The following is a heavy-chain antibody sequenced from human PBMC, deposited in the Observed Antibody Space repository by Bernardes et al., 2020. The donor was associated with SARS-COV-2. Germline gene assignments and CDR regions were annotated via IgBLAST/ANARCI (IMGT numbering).Heavy chain of an antibody. D-gene: IGHD5-18*01. J-gene: IGHJ4*02. CDR3: AKNRIQLWLEGPGDY. Sequence: GGSLRLSCAASGFTFSSYAMSWVRQAPGKGLEWVSAISGSGGSTYYADSVKGRFTISRDNSKNTLYLQMNSLRAEDTAVYYCAKNRIQLWLEGPGDYWGQGTLVTVSS. CDR1: GFTFSSYA. CDR2: ISGSGGST. V-gene: IGHV3-23*01.